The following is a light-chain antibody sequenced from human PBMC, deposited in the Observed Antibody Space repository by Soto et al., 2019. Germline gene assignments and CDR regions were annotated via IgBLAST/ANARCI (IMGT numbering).Light chain of an antibody. V-gene: IGKV3-15*01. J-gene: IGKJ1*01. CDR1: QSVSSN. CDR3: QQYNNWPET. CDR2: GAS. Sequence: EILMTQSLATLSVSPGERATLSCRASQSVSSNLAWYQQKPGQAPRLLIYGASTRATGIPARFSGSGSGTEFTLTISSLQSEDFAVYYCQQYNNWPETFGQGTKVDSK.